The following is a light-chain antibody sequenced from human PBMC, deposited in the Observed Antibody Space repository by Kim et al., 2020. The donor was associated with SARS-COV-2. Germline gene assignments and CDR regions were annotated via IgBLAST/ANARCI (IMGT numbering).Light chain of an antibody. CDR2: EVN. V-gene: IGLV2-23*02. CDR1: SNDVGYYNL. CDR3: CSYAGSSTFV. J-gene: IGLJ2*01. Sequence: QSALSQPASVSGSPGQSITISCTGTSNDVGYYNLVSWYQQYPGQAPRLRIYEVNKRPSGVSNRFSGSKSGTTASLTISGLQAEDEADYFCCSYAGSSTFVFGGGTQLTVL.